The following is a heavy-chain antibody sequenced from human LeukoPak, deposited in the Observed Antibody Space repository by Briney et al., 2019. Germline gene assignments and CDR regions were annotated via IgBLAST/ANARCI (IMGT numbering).Heavy chain of an antibody. CDR2: LNGSGDKE. CDR1: GFTFSSYV. Sequence: PGGSLRLSCAASGFTFSSYVMSWVRQAPGKGLEWVSGLNGSGDKEFYADSVKGRFTMSRDNSKNTLYLQMNSLRAEDTAVYYCAKEFTVIGTPYFDCWGQGSLVTVSS. V-gene: IGHV3-23*01. CDR3: AKEFTVIGTPYFDC. J-gene: IGHJ4*02. D-gene: IGHD2-21*01.